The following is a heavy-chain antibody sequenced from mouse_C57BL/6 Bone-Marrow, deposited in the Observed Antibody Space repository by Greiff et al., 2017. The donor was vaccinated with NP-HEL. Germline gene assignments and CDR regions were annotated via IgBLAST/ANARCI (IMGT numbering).Heavy chain of an antibody. D-gene: IGHD1-1*01. CDR3: ERRGIATVLTTEGLGC. V-gene: IGHV1-50*01. Sequence: VQLQQPGAELVKPGASVKLSCKASGYTFTSYWMQWVKQRPGQGLEWIGEIDPSDSYTNYNQKFKGKATLTVDTSSSTAYMQLSSLTSEDSAVYYCERRGIATVLTTEGLGCWGKGTTVTVST. CDR2: IDPSDSYT. CDR1: GYTFTSYW. J-gene: IGHJ4*01.